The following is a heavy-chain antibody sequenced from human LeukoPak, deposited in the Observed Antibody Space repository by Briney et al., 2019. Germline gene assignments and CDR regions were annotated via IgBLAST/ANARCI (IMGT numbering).Heavy chain of an antibody. J-gene: IGHJ4*02. V-gene: IGHV3-74*01. Sequence: PGGSLRLSCAASGFTFSNYWMHWVRQAPGKGLVWVSRINSDGSSTTYADSVKGRFTISRDNAKNTLYLQMSSLRAEDSAMYYCATYRHLPYWGQGILVTVSS. CDR1: GFTFSNYW. CDR2: INSDGSST. CDR3: ATYRHLPY. D-gene: IGHD2-2*02.